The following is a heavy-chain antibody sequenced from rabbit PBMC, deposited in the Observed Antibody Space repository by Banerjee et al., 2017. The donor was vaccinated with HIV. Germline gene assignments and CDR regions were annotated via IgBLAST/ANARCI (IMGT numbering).Heavy chain of an antibody. D-gene: IGHD1-1*01. Sequence: QEQLEESGGDLVKPEGSLTLTCTASGFTLSSYWICWVRQAPGQGLEWIGCIVTGSGTTYYASWAKGRFTISKTSSTTVTLQMTSLTAADTATYFCARDLTGVIGWNFGLWGPGTLVTVS. CDR2: IVTGSGTT. V-gene: IGHV1S45*01. J-gene: IGHJ4*01. CDR1: GFTLSSYW. CDR3: ARDLTGVIGWNFGL.